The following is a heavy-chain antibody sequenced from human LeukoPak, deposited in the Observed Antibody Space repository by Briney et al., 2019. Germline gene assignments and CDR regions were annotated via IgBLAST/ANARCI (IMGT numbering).Heavy chain of an antibody. CDR3: ARDFDDVNGNYYYLPDY. J-gene: IGHJ4*02. V-gene: IGHV3-30*06. CDR2: FRYDGGHK. D-gene: IGHD3-22*01. Sequence: GGSVRLSCVASVLTLRRNGMHWVPQAPGKGGEWVAVFRYDGGHKFCGDSVEGRFTISRDDSKSTLYLQMNSLTADDTAVYYCARDFDDVNGNYYYLPDYWGQGILVTVSS. CDR1: VLTLRRNG.